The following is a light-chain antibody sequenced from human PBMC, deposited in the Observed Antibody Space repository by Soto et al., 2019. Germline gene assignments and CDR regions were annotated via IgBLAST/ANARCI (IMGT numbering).Light chain of an antibody. V-gene: IGKV3-20*01. J-gene: IGKJ4*01. Sequence: EIVLTQSPGTLSLSPGVRATLSCRASQSLTSNYLAWYQQKPGQAPRLLIYGASSRATGIPDRFSGSGSGTDFTLTISRLEPEDFAVYYCQQYRSSPPTFGGGTKVEIK. CDR2: GAS. CDR3: QQYRSSPPT. CDR1: QSLTSNY.